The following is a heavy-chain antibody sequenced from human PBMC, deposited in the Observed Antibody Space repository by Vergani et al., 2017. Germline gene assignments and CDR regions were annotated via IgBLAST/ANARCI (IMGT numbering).Heavy chain of an antibody. J-gene: IGHJ6*02. D-gene: IGHD3-22*01. Sequence: EVQLVESGGGLVQPGRSLRLSCAASGFTFDDYAMHWVRQAPGKGLEWVSGISWNSGSIGYADSVKGRFTISRDNAKNSLYLQMNSLRSEDTAVYYCARDRIVVVINYYYYGMDVWGQGTTVTVSS. CDR3: ARDRIVVVINYYYYGMDV. CDR2: ISWNSGSI. CDR1: GFTFDDYA. V-gene: IGHV3-9*01.